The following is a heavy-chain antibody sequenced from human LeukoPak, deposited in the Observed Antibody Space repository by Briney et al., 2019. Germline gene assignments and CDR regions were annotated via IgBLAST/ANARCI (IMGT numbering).Heavy chain of an antibody. Sequence: GGSLRLSCAASGFTFSSYEMNWVRQAPGKGLEWVSYISSSGSTIYYADSVKGRFTISRDNAKNSLFLQMNSLRVDDTAVYYCARDRGYSTFDYWGQGTLVTVSS. CDR1: GFTFSSYE. CDR2: ISSSGSTI. D-gene: IGHD4-23*01. V-gene: IGHV3-48*03. CDR3: ARDRGYSTFDY. J-gene: IGHJ4*02.